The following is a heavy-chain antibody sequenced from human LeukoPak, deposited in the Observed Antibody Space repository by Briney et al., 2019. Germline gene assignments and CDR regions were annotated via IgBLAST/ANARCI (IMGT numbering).Heavy chain of an antibody. CDR3: ARHIATYSSSWTENWFDP. CDR1: GYSFTSYW. J-gene: IGHJ5*02. Sequence: GESLKISCKGSGYSFTSYWIGWVRQMPGKGLEWMGIIYPGDSDTRYSPSFQGQVTISAAKSISTAYLQWSSLKASDTAMYYCARHIATYSSSWTENWFDPWGQGTLVTVSS. V-gene: IGHV5-51*01. D-gene: IGHD6-13*01. CDR2: IYPGDSDT.